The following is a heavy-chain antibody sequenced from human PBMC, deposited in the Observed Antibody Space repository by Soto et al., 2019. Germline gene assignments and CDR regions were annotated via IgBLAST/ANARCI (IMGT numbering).Heavy chain of an antibody. V-gene: IGHV3-23*01. J-gene: IGHJ3*02. Sequence: EVQLLESGGGLVQPGGSLRLSCAASGFTLSSYALSWVRQAPGKGLNWVSGISGSGDFTFDADSVKGRFTISRDNSVNNLYLQMNSLRVEDTAVYYCARGPTIFGVGVDAFDIWGQGTMVTVSS. CDR2: ISGSGDFT. CDR3: ARGPTIFGVGVDAFDI. D-gene: IGHD3-3*01. CDR1: GFTLSSYA.